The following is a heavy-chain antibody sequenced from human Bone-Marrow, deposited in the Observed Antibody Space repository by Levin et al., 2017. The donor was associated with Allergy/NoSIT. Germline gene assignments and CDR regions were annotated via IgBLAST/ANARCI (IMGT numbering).Heavy chain of an antibody. CDR1: GLSFSTFA. J-gene: IGHJ4*02. V-gene: IGHV3-30*03. Sequence: GGSLRLSCAASGLSFSTFAMHWVRQVPGKGLEWVAVMLHDGTNKYYANSVKGRFTISRDNSKNVVYLQMNSLRVEDSAIYFCARDDPTEGNYFDYWGQGTLLRVSS. CDR2: MLHDGTNK. CDR3: ARDDPTEGNYFDY.